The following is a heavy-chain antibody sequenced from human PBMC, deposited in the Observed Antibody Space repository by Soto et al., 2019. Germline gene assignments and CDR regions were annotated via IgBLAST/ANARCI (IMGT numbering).Heavy chain of an antibody. CDR1: GFTFSSYA. J-gene: IGHJ4*02. Sequence: EVQLLESGGNLVQPGGSLRLSCAASGFTFSSYAMSWVRQAPGKGLEWVSAISGSGGDTYYADSVRGRFTISRDNSKNTLYLQMNSLRAEDTAVYYCARDPLFSVTTIDYCGQGSLVTVSS. D-gene: IGHD4-4*01. V-gene: IGHV3-23*01. CDR3: ARDPLFSVTTIDY. CDR2: ISGSGGDT.